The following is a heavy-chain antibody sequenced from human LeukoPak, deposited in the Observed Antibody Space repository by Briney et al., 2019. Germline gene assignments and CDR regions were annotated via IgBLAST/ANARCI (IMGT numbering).Heavy chain of an antibody. CDR2: MNPNSGNT. J-gene: IGHJ6*03. V-gene: IGHV1-8*01. D-gene: IGHD2-2*02. CDR3: ARCPVPAAIRGDYYYYYMDV. CDR1: GYTFTSYD. Sequence: ASVKVSCKASGYTFTSYDINWVRQATGQGLEWMGWMNPNSGNTGYAQKFQGRVTMTRNTSISTAYMELSSLRSEDTAVYYCARCPVPAAIRGDYYYYYMDVWGQGTMVTVSS.